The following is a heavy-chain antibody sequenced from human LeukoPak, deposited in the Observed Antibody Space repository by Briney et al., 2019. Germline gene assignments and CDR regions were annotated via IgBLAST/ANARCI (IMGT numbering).Heavy chain of an antibody. Sequence: GGSLRLSCAASGFTFSSYGMHWVRQAPGKVLEWVAVISYDGSNKYYADSVKGRFTISRDNSKNTLYLQMNSLRAEDTAVYYCARAGSYSSSWYGAFDIWGQGTMVTVSS. CDR1: GFTFSSYG. V-gene: IGHV3-30*03. CDR2: ISYDGSNK. J-gene: IGHJ3*02. CDR3: ARAGSYSSSWYGAFDI. D-gene: IGHD6-13*01.